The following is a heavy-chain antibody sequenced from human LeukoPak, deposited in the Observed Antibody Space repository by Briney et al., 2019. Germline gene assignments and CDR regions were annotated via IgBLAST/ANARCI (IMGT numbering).Heavy chain of an antibody. CDR2: INHSGST. Sequence: SETLSLTCAVYGGSFSGYYWSWIRQPPGKGLEWIGEINHSGSTNYNPSLKSRVTISVDTSKNQFSLKLSSVTAADTAVYYCARRSAYRIAVAGSSYYYYMDVWGKGTTVTVSS. J-gene: IGHJ6*03. CDR3: ARRSAYRIAVAGSSYYYYMDV. V-gene: IGHV4-34*01. CDR1: GGSFSGYY. D-gene: IGHD6-19*01.